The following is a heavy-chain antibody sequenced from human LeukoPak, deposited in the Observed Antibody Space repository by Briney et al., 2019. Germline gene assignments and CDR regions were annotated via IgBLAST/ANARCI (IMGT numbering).Heavy chain of an antibody. CDR3: ARVGELQGFDY. V-gene: IGHV1-69*10. J-gene: IGHJ4*02. CDR2: IIPILGTA. CDR1: GGTFSSYA. D-gene: IGHD1-7*01. Sequence: ASVKVSCKASGGTFSSYAISWVRQAPGQGLEWMGGIIPILGTANYAQKFQGRVTITADKSTSTAYMELSSLRSEDTAVYYCARVGELQGFDYWGQGTLVTVSS.